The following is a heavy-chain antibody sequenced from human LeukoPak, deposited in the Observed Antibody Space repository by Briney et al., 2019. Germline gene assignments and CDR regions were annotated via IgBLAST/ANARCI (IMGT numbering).Heavy chain of an antibody. CDR2: IKQDGSEK. D-gene: IGHD6-13*01. J-gene: IGHJ4*02. CDR3: ARLTGSIAAAGIDY. Sequence: GGSLRLSCAASGFTFSSYAMGWVRQAPGKGLEWVANIKQDGSEKYYVDSVKGRFTISRGNAKNSLYLQMNSLRAEDTAVYYCARLTGSIAAAGIDYWGQGTLVTVSS. CDR1: GFTFSSYA. V-gene: IGHV3-7*01.